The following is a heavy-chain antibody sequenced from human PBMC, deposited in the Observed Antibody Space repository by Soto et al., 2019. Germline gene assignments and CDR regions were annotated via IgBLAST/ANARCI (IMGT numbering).Heavy chain of an antibody. Sequence: NPGGSLRLSCAASGFTFSDYYMSWIRQAPGKGLEWVSYISSSSSYTNYADSVKGRFTISRDNAKNSLYLQMNSLRAEDTAVYYCARDEGQWPVQVDYWGQGTLVTVSS. CDR2: ISSSSSYT. V-gene: IGHV3-11*06. D-gene: IGHD6-19*01. CDR3: ARDEGQWPVQVDY. CDR1: GFTFSDYY. J-gene: IGHJ4*02.